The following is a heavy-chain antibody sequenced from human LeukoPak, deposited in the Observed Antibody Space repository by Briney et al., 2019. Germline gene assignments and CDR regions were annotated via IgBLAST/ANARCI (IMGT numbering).Heavy chain of an antibody. J-gene: IGHJ4*02. CDR2: ISSSGTTI. CDR1: GLTFNSHD. D-gene: IGHD7-27*01. Sequence: GGSLRLSCAASGLTFNSHDMNWVRQPPGKWLEWVPYISSSGTTIYYADSVKGRFTISRDNAENSLSLQMNSLRAEDTAVYYCASRLGTPNYWGQGTLVTVSS. V-gene: IGHV3-48*03. CDR3: ASRLGTPNY.